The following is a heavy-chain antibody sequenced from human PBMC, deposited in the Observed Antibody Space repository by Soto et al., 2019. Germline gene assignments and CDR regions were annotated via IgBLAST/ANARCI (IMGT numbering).Heavy chain of an antibody. V-gene: IGHV1-69*06. CDR2: IIPIFGTA. D-gene: IGHD3-22*01. CDR3: ASTTYDSSAYYYWYLGL. J-gene: IGHJ2*01. CDR1: EDTFRNYA. Sequence: SVKVSCKASEDTFRNYAISWVRQAPGQGLEWMGGIIPIFGTANYAQKFQGRVTITADTSANTVYLELSSLRSEDTAVYYCASTTYDSSAYYYWYLGLWGRGTLVTVSS.